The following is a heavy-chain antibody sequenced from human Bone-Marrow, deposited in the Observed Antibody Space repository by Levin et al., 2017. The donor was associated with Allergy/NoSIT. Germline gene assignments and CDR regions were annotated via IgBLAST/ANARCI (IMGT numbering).Heavy chain of an antibody. CDR2: IYYSGST. Sequence: SSETLSLTCTVSGGSISSYYWSWIRQPPGKGLEWIGYIYYSGSTNYNPSLKSRVTISVDTSKNQFSLKLSSVTAADTAVYYCARGDPFSGYYDSSDAFDIWGQGTMVTVSS. CDR1: GGSISSYY. V-gene: IGHV4-59*01. CDR3: ARGDPFSGYYDSSDAFDI. J-gene: IGHJ3*02. D-gene: IGHD3-22*01.